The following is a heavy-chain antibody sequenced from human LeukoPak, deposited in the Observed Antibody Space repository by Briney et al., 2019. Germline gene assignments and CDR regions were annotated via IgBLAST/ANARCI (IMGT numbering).Heavy chain of an antibody. CDR1: GGSFSGYY. CDR2: INHSGST. V-gene: IGHV4-34*01. J-gene: IGHJ6*04. Sequence: SETLSLTCAVYGGSFSGYYWSWIRQPPGKGLEWIGEINHSGSTNYNPSLKSRVTISVDTSKNQFSLKLSSVTAADTAVYYCARTGDYYYYYGIDVWGKGTTVTVSS. D-gene: IGHD7-27*01. CDR3: ARTGDYYYYYGIDV.